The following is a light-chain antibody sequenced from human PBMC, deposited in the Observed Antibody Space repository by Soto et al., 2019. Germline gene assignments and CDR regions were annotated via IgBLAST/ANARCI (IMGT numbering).Light chain of an antibody. CDR3: CSYAGSNNLV. CDR1: SSDVGSYNS. Sequence: QSALTQPASVSGSPGQSIAISCTGTSSDVGSYNSVSWYQQHPGKAPKLMIYEGSKRPSGVSDRFSGSKSGNTASLTISGLQAEDEADYYCCSYAGSNNLVFGGGTQLTVL. CDR2: EGS. J-gene: IGLJ2*01. V-gene: IGLV2-23*01.